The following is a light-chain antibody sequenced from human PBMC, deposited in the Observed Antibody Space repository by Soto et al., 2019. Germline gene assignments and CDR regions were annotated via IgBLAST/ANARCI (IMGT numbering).Light chain of an antibody. CDR2: KAS. J-gene: IGKJ1*01. CDR3: QHYNSYSEA. Sequence: DIQMTQSRSTLSASVGDRVTITWGASQSISSWLAWYQQKPGKAPKLLIYKASTLKSGVPSRFSGSGSGTEFTLTISSLQPDDFATYYCQHYNSYSEALGQGTKVDI. CDR1: QSISSW. V-gene: IGKV1-5*03.